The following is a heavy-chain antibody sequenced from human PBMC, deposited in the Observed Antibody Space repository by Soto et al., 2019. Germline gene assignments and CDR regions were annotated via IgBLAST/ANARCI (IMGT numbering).Heavy chain of an antibody. V-gene: IGHV4-39*01. CDR2: IYYSGTT. D-gene: IGHD3-9*01. Sequence: SETLSLTCIVSGDSISSSSYYWVWIRQPPGKGLEWIGSIYYSGTTYYNPSLESRVTISIDTSKNQFSLKVSSPTAADTAVYYCAKTGPYDILTYWYFDLWGRGTLVTVSS. J-gene: IGHJ2*01. CDR3: AKTGPYDILTYWYFDL. CDR1: GDSISSSSYY.